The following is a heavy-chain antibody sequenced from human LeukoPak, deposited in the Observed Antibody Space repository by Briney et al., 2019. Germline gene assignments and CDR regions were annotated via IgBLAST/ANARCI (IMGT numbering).Heavy chain of an antibody. CDR1: GFNFRNYV. V-gene: IGHV3-23*01. CDR3: AREQPTVVVVAAPPLRVYYMDV. J-gene: IGHJ6*03. D-gene: IGHD2-15*01. CDR2: ISGSTGSGGNT. Sequence: PGGSLRLSCAASGFNFRNYVMSWVRQAPGKGLEWVSTISGSTGSGGNTYYADSVKGRFTISRDNSKNSLYLQMNSLRAEDTAVYYCAREQPTVVVVAAPPLRVYYMDVWGKGTTVTVSS.